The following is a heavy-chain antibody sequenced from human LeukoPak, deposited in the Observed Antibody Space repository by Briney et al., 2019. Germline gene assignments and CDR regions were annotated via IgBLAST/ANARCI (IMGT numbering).Heavy chain of an antibody. Sequence: SETLSLTCLVSGDSISTSSYYWGWIRQPPGKGLEWIASIHHNWNTYYNPSLKSRVIVSLDKSKNQFSLILRSVTAADTAVYYCATDRGYYDTIGYTYNWFDPWGQGTLVTVSS. CDR2: IHHNWNT. V-gene: IGHV4-39*07. CDR1: GDSISTSSYY. D-gene: IGHD3-22*01. J-gene: IGHJ5*02. CDR3: ATDRGYYDTIGYTYNWFDP.